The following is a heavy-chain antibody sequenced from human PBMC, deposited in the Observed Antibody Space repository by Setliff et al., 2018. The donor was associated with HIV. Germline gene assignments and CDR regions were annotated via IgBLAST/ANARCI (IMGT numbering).Heavy chain of an antibody. D-gene: IGHD6-6*01. Sequence: SETLSLTCVVSGRAFNDYFWNWIRQSPGKGLEWVGEISPSETTNYNPSLKSRVTISMGSSNNRFSLKLKSVTAADTAVYYCARAPKYINTYAFDVWGQGTMVTVSS. CDR1: GRAFNDYF. CDR3: ARAPKYINTYAFDV. J-gene: IGHJ3*01. V-gene: IGHV4-34*01. CDR2: ISPSETT.